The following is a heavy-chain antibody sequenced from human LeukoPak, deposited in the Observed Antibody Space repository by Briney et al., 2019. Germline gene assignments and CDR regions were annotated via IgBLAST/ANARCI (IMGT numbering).Heavy chain of an antibody. Sequence: GSLRLSCVASGFTFSEYPMHWVRQTPGMGLVWVSRLAADGSGTNYADSVKGRFTISRDNSKNTLYLQMNSLRAEDTAVYYCARDRVVVVPAALDYWGQGTLDTVSS. CDR3: ARDRVVVVPAALDY. CDR2: LAADGSGT. V-gene: IGHV3-74*01. CDR1: GFTFSEYP. J-gene: IGHJ4*02. D-gene: IGHD2-2*01.